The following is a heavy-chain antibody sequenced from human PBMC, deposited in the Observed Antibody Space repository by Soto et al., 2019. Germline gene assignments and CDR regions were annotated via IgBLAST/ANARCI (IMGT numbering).Heavy chain of an antibody. CDR3: ARSLSSGWYKGMDV. V-gene: IGHV2-70*01. D-gene: IGHD6-19*01. CDR1: GFSLSTSGMC. CDR2: IDWDDDK. J-gene: IGHJ6*02. Sequence: SGPTLVNPTQTLTLTCTFSGFSLSTSGMCVSWIRQPPGKALEWLALIDWDDDKYYSTSLKTRLTISKDTSKNQVVLTMTNMDPVDTATYYCARSLSSGWYKGMDVWGQGTTVTVSS.